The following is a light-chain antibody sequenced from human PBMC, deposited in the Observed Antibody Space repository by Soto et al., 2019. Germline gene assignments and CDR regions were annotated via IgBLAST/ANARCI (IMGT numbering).Light chain of an antibody. J-gene: IGKJ2*01. V-gene: IGKV3D-15*01. CDR3: QQYNNWPPEYT. Sequence: EIVMTQSPATLSVSPGERATLSCRASQSVNTRLAWYQQKHGQAPRLVIYDASTRATGIPARFSGSGSGTEFTLTISSLQSEDFAVYHCQQYNNWPPEYTFGQGTKLEIK. CDR1: QSVNTR. CDR2: DAS.